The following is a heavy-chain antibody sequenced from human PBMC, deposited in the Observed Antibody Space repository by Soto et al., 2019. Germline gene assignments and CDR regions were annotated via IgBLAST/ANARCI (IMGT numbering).Heavy chain of an antibody. J-gene: IGHJ3*02. CDR3: ARVPPDYGDYDFFGDQHAFDI. Sequence: GGSLRLSCAASGFTFSSYWMHWVRQAPGKGLVWVSRINSDGSSTSYADSVKGRFTISRDNAKNTLYLQMNSLRAEDTAVYYCARVPPDYGDYDFFGDQHAFDIWGQGTMVTVSS. CDR2: INSDGSST. V-gene: IGHV3-74*01. D-gene: IGHD4-17*01. CDR1: GFTFSSYW.